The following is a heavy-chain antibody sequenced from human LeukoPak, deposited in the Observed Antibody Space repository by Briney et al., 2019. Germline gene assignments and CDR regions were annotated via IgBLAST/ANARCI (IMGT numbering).Heavy chain of an antibody. D-gene: IGHD4-23*01. V-gene: IGHV3-7*02. J-gene: IGHJ4*02. CDR3: ARNYGGYSH. Sequence: GGSLRLSCIASGFTFSSYWMSWVRQAPGKGLEWVANIQQDGSEQYYVDSVKGRFTISRDNAKNSLYLQMNSLRAEDTALYYCARNYGGYSHWGQGTLVTVSS. CDR2: IQQDGSEQ. CDR1: GFTFSSYW.